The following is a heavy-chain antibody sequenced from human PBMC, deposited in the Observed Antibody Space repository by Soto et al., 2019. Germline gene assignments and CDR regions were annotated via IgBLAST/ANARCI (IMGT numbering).Heavy chain of an antibody. CDR2: IYHGGST. V-gene: IGHV4-30-2*01. D-gene: IGHD4-4*01. Sequence: PSETLSLTCAFSGPSLSSGGYSWSWIRRPPGKGLEGIRYIYHGGSTYYNQSLKSRVTISVDRSKNQFSLNLSSVTAADTAVYYCARGMTTVTTYDYWGQGTLVTVSS. J-gene: IGHJ4*02. CDR3: ARGMTTVTTYDY. CDR1: GPSLSSGGYS.